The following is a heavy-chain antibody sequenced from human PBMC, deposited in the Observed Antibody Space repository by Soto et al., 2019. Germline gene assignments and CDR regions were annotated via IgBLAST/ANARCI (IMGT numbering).Heavy chain of an antibody. CDR3: AKGGRQWLVTSGFNY. CDR2: VPHDGRNT. J-gene: IGHJ4*02. D-gene: IGHD6-19*01. Sequence: VQLVESGGGVVQPGRSLRLSCAASGFTFSDYAMHWVRQAPGKGLEWVAVVPHDGRNTHYADSVKGRFTISRDSSKNTVSLEMTSLRAEDTAGYYCAKGGRQWLVTSGFNYWGQGALVTVSS. CDR1: GFTFSDYA. V-gene: IGHV3-30*18.